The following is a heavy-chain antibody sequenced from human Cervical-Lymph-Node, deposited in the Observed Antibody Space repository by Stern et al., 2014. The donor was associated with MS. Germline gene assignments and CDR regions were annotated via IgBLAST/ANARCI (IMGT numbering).Heavy chain of an antibody. Sequence: QVQLVQSGAEEKTPGSSVTVSCQASGGTFSNYAINWVRQAPGQGLEWMGDIVPMCGTANYAQKFQGRVTMTADESTSTAYMELTSLRSEDTAVYYCAREGGYHTPYFDYWGQGSLVTVSS. CDR1: GGTFSNYA. V-gene: IGHV1-69*01. J-gene: IGHJ4*02. CDR2: IVPMCGTA. D-gene: IGHD5-18*01. CDR3: AREGGYHTPYFDY.